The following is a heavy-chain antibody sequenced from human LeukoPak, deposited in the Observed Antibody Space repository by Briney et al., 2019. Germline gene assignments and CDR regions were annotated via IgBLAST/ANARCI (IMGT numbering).Heavy chain of an antibody. CDR2: VSITSSYI. Sequence: PGGSLRLSCAASGFXFSSYSMNWVRQAPGKGLEWVSSVSITSSYIYYADSVKGRFTISRDNAKHSLYLQMNSLRAEDTAVYYCARDGDYYYDSSGYQVGYVDLWGRGTLVTVSS. V-gene: IGHV3-21*01. J-gene: IGHJ2*01. CDR3: ARDGDYYYDSSGYQVGYVDL. CDR1: GFXFSSYS. D-gene: IGHD3-22*01.